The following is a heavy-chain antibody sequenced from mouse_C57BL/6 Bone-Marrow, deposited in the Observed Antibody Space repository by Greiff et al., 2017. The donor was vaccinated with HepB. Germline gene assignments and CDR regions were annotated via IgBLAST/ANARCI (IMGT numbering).Heavy chain of an antibody. J-gene: IGHJ1*03. CDR2: IYPSDSET. CDR1: GYTFTSYW. Sequence: QVQLKQPGAELVRPGSSVKLSCKASGYTFTSYWMDWVKQRPGQGLEWIGNIYPSDSETHYNQKFKDKATLTVDKTSSTAYMQLSSKTSEDSAVYYCARWSSSWYFDDWGTGTTVAVSS. D-gene: IGHD1-1*01. CDR3: ARWSSSWYFDD. V-gene: IGHV1-61*01.